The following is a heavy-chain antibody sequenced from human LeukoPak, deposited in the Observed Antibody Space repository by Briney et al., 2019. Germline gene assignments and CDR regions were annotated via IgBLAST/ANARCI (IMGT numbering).Heavy chain of an antibody. CDR2: IKQDGSEK. CDR3: ASRGFGEPFDY. D-gene: IGHD3-10*01. Sequence: GGSLRLSCAASGFTFSSYWMSWVRQAPGKGLEWVATIKQDGSEKYYVASMKGRFTISRDNAKNSLSLQMNSLRAEDTAVYYCASRGFGEPFDYGGQGTLVTVS. V-gene: IGHV3-7*01. J-gene: IGHJ4*02. CDR1: GFTFSSYW.